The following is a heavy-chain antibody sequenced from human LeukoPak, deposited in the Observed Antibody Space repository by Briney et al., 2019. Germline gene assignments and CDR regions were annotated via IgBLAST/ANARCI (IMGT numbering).Heavy chain of an antibody. CDR2: INHSGST. V-gene: IGHV4-34*01. Sequence: SETLSLTCAVYGGSFSGYYWSWICQPPGKGLEWIGEINHSGSTNYNPSLKSRVTISVDTSKNQFSLKLSSVTAADTAVYYCASTVVNYWGQGTLVTVSS. J-gene: IGHJ4*02. CDR1: GGSFSGYY. D-gene: IGHD4-23*01. CDR3: ASTVVNY.